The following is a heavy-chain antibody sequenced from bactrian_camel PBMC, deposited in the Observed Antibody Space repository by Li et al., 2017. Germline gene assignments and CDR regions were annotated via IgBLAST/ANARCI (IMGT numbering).Heavy chain of an antibody. D-gene: IGHD6*01. J-gene: IGHJ4*01. Sequence: VQLVESGGGLVQPGGSLRLSCAASGFTFGTYVLSWVRQAPGKGLEWVSAINSGGGTFYADSVKGRFTISRDNAQNTLYLQMKSLKPEDTAMYYCAAKSSSYGISGCSLSSEYSSWGQGTQVTVS. CDR3: AAKSSSYGISGCSLSSEYSS. CDR2: INSGGGT. V-gene: IGHV3S40*01. CDR1: GFTFGTYV.